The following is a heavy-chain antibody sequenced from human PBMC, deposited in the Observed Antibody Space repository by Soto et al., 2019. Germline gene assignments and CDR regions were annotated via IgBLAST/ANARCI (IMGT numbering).Heavy chain of an antibody. V-gene: IGHV3-33*01. J-gene: IGHJ4*02. CDR2: IWYDGSNK. Sequence: GGSLRLSCAASGFTFSSYGMHWVRQAPGKGLEWVAVIWYDGSNKYYADSVKGRFTISRDNSKNTLYLQMNSLRAEDTAVYYCARAGEWLAYFDYWGQGTLVTVSS. D-gene: IGHD6-19*01. CDR3: ARAGEWLAYFDY. CDR1: GFTFSSYG.